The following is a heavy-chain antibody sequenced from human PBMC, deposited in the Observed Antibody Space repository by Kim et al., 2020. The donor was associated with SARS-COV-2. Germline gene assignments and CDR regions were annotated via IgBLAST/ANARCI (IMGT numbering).Heavy chain of an antibody. Sequence: SPSFQGHVTISADKSISTAYLQWSSLKASDTAMYYCARLRMSGDPGWIDYWGQGTLVTVSS. D-gene: IGHD7-27*01. V-gene: IGHV5-10-1*01. CDR3: ARLRMSGDPGWIDY. J-gene: IGHJ4*02.